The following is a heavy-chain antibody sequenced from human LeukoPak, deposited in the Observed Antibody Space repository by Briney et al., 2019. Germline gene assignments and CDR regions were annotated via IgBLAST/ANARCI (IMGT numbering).Heavy chain of an antibody. CDR1: GGSISSGDYY. D-gene: IGHD2-15*01. CDR2: IYYSGST. Sequence: PSETLSLTCTVCGGSISSGDYYWSWIRQHPGKGLEWIGYIYYSGSTYYNPSLKSRVTISVDTSKNQFSLKLSSVTAADTAVYYCAREKGYCSGGSCYGSWFDPWGQGTLVTVSS. J-gene: IGHJ5*02. CDR3: AREKGYCSGGSCYGSWFDP. V-gene: IGHV4-31*03.